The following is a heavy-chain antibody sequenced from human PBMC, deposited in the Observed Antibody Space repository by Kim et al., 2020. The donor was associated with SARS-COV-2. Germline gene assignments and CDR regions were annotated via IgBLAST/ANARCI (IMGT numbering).Heavy chain of an antibody. CDR1: GGSFSGYY. V-gene: IGHV4-34*01. Sequence: SETLSLTCAVYGGSFSGYYWSWIRQPPGKGLEWIGEINHSGSTNYNPSLKSRVTISVDTSKNQFSLKLSSVTAADTAVYYCARVNTWGVFDYWGQGTLVTVSS. CDR3: ARVNTWGVFDY. J-gene: IGHJ4*02. CDR2: INHSGST. D-gene: IGHD3-16*01.